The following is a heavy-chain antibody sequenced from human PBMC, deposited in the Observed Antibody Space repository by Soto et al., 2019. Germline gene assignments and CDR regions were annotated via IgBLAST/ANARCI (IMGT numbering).Heavy chain of an antibody. D-gene: IGHD3-16*02. CDR2: IYHKGNT. CDR3: ARYRFSGNRWSKFDY. Sequence: TLSLTCPVSGVPVSSDAYYWRWIRPPPGKGLEWIGSIYHKGNTYYNPSLKSRLVIGLDTSKNQFSLSLSSVTAADTAVYYCARYRFSGNRWSKFDYWGQGTLVTVSA. V-gene: IGHV4-31*03. CDR1: GVPVSSDAYY. J-gene: IGHJ4*02.